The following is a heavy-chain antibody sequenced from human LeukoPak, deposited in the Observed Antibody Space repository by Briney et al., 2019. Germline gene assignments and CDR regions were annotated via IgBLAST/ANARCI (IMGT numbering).Heavy chain of an antibody. Sequence: GGSLRLSCAASGFTFSSYSMNWVRQAPGKGLEWVSSISSSSRAIYYADSVKGRFTISRDNAKTSLYLQMNSLRAEDTAVYYCAREPHCMSTSCYFGYYYYGMDVWGQGTTVTVSS. CDR1: GFTFSSYS. CDR3: AREPHCMSTSCYFGYYYYGMDV. D-gene: IGHD2-2*01. J-gene: IGHJ6*02. CDR2: ISSSSRAI. V-gene: IGHV3-21*01.